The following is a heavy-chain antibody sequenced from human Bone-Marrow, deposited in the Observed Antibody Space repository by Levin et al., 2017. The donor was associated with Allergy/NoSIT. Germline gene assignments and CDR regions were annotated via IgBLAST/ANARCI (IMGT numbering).Heavy chain of an antibody. CDR3: ARGMLYSSGNGEED. J-gene: IGHJ4*02. CDR1: GYTFTTYG. V-gene: IGHV1-18*01. CDR2: ISTSHGNT. Sequence: ASVKVSCKTSGYTFTTYGITWVRQAPGQGLEWMGWISTSHGNTNYAQKFQGRVTMTADSSTDTAFMHLGSLTSDDTAVFYCARGMLYSSGNGEEDWGQRTLVTVSS. D-gene: IGHD3-10*01.